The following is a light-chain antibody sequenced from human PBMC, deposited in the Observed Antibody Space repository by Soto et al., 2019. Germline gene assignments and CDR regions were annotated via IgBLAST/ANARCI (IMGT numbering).Light chain of an antibody. CDR2: AAS. CDR1: QTIHNF. Sequence: DIQLTQSPSSLSASVGDRVTITCRASQTIHNFLNWYQQTPGKAPKRLIYAASNLRGGVPSRFSGGGSGTDFTLTINSLQPEDSATYYCQESFSPLYTFGRGTMLDI. CDR3: QESFSPLYT. J-gene: IGKJ2*01. V-gene: IGKV1-39*01.